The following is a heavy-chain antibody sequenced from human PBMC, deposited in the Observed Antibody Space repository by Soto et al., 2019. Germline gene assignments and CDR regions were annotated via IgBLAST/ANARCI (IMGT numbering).Heavy chain of an antibody. CDR1: GASISSDDYY. V-gene: IGHV4-30-4*01. Sequence: QVQLQESGPGLVKPSQTLSLTCSISGASISSDDYYWSWFRQPPGKGLEWIGYISYSGSTYYNPSLKSRITISVDTSKTQFSLILSSVTAADTAVFYCAREVNNYYGMDVWGQGKTVTVSS. CDR3: AREVNNYYGMDV. CDR2: ISYSGST. J-gene: IGHJ6*02.